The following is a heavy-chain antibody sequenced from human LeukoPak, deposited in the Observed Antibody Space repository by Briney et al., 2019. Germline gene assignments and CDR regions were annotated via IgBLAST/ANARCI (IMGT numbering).Heavy chain of an antibody. J-gene: IGHJ4*02. V-gene: IGHV1-18*01. Sequence: ASVKVSCKASDYTFTSYGISWVRQAPGQGLEWMGWISAYNGNTNYAQKLQGRVTMTTDTSTSTAHMELRSLRSDDTAVYYCARDRPAIVVVPAAPFDYWGQGTLVTVSS. CDR1: DYTFTSYG. CDR3: ARDRPAIVVVPAAPFDY. CDR2: ISAYNGNT. D-gene: IGHD2-2*01.